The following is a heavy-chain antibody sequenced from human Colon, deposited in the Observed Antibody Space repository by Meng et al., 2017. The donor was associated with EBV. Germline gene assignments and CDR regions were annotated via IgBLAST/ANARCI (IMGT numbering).Heavy chain of an antibody. CDR1: GYTFSTYT. V-gene: IGHV7-4-1*02. J-gene: IGHJ5*02. CDR3: ARGGNFDP. D-gene: IGHD2/OR15-2a*01. Sequence: VQLGHPWSELKKPGDSLKVSCKASGYTFSTYTINWVRQAHGRGLEWMGWISTNTWTPTYTQGFTGRFVFSLDTSVSTAYLQISSLKAEDTAVYYCARGGNFDPWGQGTLVTVSS. CDR2: ISTNTWTP.